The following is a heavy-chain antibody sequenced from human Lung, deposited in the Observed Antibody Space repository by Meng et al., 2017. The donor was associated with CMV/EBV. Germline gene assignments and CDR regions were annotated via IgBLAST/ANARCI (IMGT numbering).Heavy chain of an antibody. J-gene: IGHJ4*02. D-gene: IGHD3-3*01. CDR2: INPNSGGT. CDR3: ARDPPEDFWSGYYTTGTDX. CDR1: GYTFTGYY. Sequence: ASXXVSXKASGYTFTGYYMHRVRQAPGQGLEWMGWINPNSGGTNYAQKFQGRVTMTRDTSISTAYMELSRLRSDDTAVYYCARDPPEDFWSGYYTTGTDXWGQXTLVTVS. V-gene: IGHV1-2*02.